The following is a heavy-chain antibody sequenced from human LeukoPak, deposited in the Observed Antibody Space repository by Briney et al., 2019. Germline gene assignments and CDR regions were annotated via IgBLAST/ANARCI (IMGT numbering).Heavy chain of an antibody. CDR3: ARGRRFIAVAYYYYYGMDV. J-gene: IGHJ6*02. Sequence: GGSLRLSCAASGFTFSSYAMHWVRQAPGKGLEWVAVISYDGSNKYYADSMKGRFTISRDNSKNTLYLQMNSLRAEDTAVYYCARGRRFIAVAYYYYYGMDVWGQGTTVTVSS. CDR2: ISYDGSNK. V-gene: IGHV3-30-3*01. CDR1: GFTFSSYA. D-gene: IGHD6-19*01.